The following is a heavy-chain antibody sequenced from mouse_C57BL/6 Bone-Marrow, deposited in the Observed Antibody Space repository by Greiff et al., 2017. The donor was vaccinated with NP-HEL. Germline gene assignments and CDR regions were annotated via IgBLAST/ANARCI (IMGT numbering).Heavy chain of an antibody. D-gene: IGHD1-1*01. CDR1: GYTFTDYY. CDR3: ATFVTTVGATPGGFDY. CDR2: IYPGSGNT. V-gene: IGHV1-76*01. Sequence: QVQLQQSGAELVRPGASVKLSCKASGYTFTDYYINWVKQRPGQGLEWIARIYPGSGNTYYNEKFKGKATLTAEKSSSTAYLQLSSLTSEDSAVYFCATFVTTVGATPGGFDYWGQGTTLTVSS. J-gene: IGHJ2*01.